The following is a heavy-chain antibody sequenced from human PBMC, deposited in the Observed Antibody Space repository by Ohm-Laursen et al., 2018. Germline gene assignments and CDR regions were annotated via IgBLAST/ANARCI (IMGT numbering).Heavy chain of an antibody. V-gene: IGHV3-64*01. CDR2: ISSNGGST. J-gene: IGHJ4*02. CDR3: ARGISIAVAGRPFDY. Sequence: SLRLSCTASGFTFSSYAMHWVRQAPGKRLEYVSAISSNGGSTYYANSVKGRFTISRDNSKNTLYLQMGSLRAEDMAVYYCARGISIAVAGRPFDYWGQGTLVTVSS. D-gene: IGHD6-19*01. CDR1: GFTFSSYA.